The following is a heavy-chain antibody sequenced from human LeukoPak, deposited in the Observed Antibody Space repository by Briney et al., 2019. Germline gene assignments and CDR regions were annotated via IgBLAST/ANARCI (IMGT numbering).Heavy chain of an antibody. CDR1: GFTFSNYG. Sequence: GRSLRLSCVGSGFTFSNYGIHWVRQAPGKGLEWVTAISYDGSLKYYAASVRGRFTISRDNSKNTLYLQMNSLRTDDTAVYYCARVSLERQLWLPFDYWGQGTLVTVSS. J-gene: IGHJ4*02. CDR2: ISYDGSLK. V-gene: IGHV3-30*03. CDR3: ARVSLERQLWLPFDY. D-gene: IGHD5-18*01.